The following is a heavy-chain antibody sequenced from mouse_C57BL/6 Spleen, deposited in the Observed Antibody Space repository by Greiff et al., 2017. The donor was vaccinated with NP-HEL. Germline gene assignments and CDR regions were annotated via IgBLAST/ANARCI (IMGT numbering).Heavy chain of an antibody. D-gene: IGHD2-3*01. CDR3: ARWWVTSYYFDY. V-gene: IGHV1-81*01. Sequence: VQLQESGAELARPGASVKLSCKASGYTFTSYGISWVKQRTGQGLEWIGEIYPRSGNTYYNEKFKGKATLTADKSSSTAYMELRSLTSEDSAVYFCARWWVTSYYFDYWGQGTTLTVSS. CDR1: GYTFTSYG. CDR2: IYPRSGNT. J-gene: IGHJ2*01.